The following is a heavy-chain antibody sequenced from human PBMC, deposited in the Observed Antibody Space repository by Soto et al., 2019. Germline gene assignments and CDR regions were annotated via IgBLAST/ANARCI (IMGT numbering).Heavy chain of an antibody. Sequence: QVQLVQSGAEVKKPGASVKVSCKASGYTFTSYDINWVRHATGQGLEWMGWMNPNSGNTGYAQNFQGRVTMTRSTSIGTAYMATRSLRSEDSALHYCASGAQLDDPIDYWGQGTLVTVSS. CDR2: MNPNSGNT. J-gene: IGHJ4*02. V-gene: IGHV1-8*01. CDR1: GYTFTSYD. CDR3: ASGAQLDDPIDY. D-gene: IGHD6-6*01.